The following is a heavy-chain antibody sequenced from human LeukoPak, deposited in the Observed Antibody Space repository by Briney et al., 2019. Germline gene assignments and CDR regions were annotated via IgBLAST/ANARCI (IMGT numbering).Heavy chain of an antibody. Sequence: SSETLSLTCTVSGGSISSYYWSWIRQPPGKGLEWIGYIYYSGSTNYNPSLKSRVTMSVDTSKNQFSLKLSSVTAADTAVYYCARVSYYYDSSGYYPGFAFDIWGQGTMVTVSS. D-gene: IGHD3-22*01. V-gene: IGHV4-59*01. CDR3: ARVSYYYDSSGYYPGFAFDI. J-gene: IGHJ3*02. CDR2: IYYSGST. CDR1: GGSISSYY.